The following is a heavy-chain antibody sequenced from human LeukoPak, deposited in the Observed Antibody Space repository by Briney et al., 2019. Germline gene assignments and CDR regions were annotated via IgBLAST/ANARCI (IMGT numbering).Heavy chain of an antibody. CDR3: ARGRGLDY. CDR1: GGSFSGYY. V-gene: IGHV4-34*01. D-gene: IGHD3/OR15-3a*01. J-gene: IGHJ4*02. CDR2: INHSGST. Sequence: PSETLSLTCAVYGGSFSGYYWSWIRPPPGKGLEWIGEINHSGSTNYNPSLKSRVTISVDTSKSQFSLKLSSVTAADTAVYYCARGRGLDYWGQGTLVTVSS.